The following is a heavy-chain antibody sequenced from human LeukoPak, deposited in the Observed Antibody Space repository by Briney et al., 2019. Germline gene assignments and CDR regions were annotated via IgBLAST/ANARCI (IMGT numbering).Heavy chain of an antibody. D-gene: IGHD3-22*01. CDR2: IYYSGST. CDR3: ARGYYDSGGGAFDI. Sequence: SETLSLTCTVSGGSISSSSYYWGWIRQPPGKGLEWIGSIYYSGSTYYNPSLKSRVTISVDTSKNQFSPKLSSVTAADTAVYYCARGYYDSGGGAFDIWGQGTMVTVSS. J-gene: IGHJ3*02. V-gene: IGHV4-39*07. CDR1: GGSISSSSYY.